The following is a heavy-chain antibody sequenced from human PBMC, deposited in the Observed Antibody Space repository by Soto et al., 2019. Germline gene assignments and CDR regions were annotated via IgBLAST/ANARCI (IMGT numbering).Heavy chain of an antibody. CDR3: ARVAVYYYDSSGYLPENYYYYGMDV. J-gene: IGHJ6*02. Sequence: SETLSLTCTVSGGSISSYYWSWIRQPPGKGLEWIGYIYYSGSTNYNPSLKSRVTISVDTSKNQFSLKLSSVTAADTAVYYCARVAVYYYDSSGYLPENYYYYGMDVWGQGTTVTVSS. CDR2: IYYSGST. V-gene: IGHV4-59*01. D-gene: IGHD3-22*01. CDR1: GGSISSYY.